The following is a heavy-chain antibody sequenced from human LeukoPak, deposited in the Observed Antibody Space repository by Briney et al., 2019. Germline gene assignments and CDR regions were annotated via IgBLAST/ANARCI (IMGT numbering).Heavy chain of an antibody. J-gene: IGHJ3*02. Sequence: GASVTVSFKASGGTFISYAISWVRQAPGQGLEWMGRIIPILGIANYAQKFQGRVTITADKSTSTAYMELSSLRSEDTAVYYCARDHPSLDAFDIWGQGTMVTVSS. CDR3: ARDHPSLDAFDI. V-gene: IGHV1-69*04. CDR2: IIPILGIA. CDR1: GGTFISYA.